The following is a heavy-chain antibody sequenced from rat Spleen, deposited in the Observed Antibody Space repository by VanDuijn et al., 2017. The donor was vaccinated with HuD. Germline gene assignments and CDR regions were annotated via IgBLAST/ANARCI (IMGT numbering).Heavy chain of an antibody. CDR1: GFNFNDYW. D-gene: IGHD4-3*01. V-gene: IGHV4-2*01. J-gene: IGHJ2*01. Sequence: EVKLVESGGGLVQPGRSLKLSCAASGFNFNDYWMGWVRQAPGKGLEWIGEINKDSSTIKYIPSLKDKITISRDNAQNTLYLQMSKLGSEDKAIYYCVTERLGVEGWGQGVMVTVSS. CDR2: INKDSSTI. CDR3: VTERLGVEG.